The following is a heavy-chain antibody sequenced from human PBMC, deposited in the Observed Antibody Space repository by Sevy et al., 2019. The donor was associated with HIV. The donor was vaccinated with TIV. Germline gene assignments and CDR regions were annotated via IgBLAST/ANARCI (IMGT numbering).Heavy chain of an antibody. J-gene: IGHJ6*02. V-gene: IGHV3-53*01. Sequence: GGSLRLSCAVSGFTLTNEFFSWVRQAPGKGLEWVAVVYSGGATYYADSVKGRFTISSDKSKSTLYLQMKRLRAEDTAVYYCARVGYCRGGTCFSGFYYAMDVWGQGTTVTVSS. CDR3: ARVGYCRGGTCFSGFYYAMDV. D-gene: IGHD2-15*01. CDR1: GFTLTNEF. CDR2: VYSGGAT.